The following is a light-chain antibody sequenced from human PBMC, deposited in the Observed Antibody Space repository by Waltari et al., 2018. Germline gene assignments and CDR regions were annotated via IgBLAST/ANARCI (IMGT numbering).Light chain of an antibody. CDR1: SSNIGDNY. Sequence: QSVLTQAPSASGTPGQRIAISCSGGSSNIGDNYVSCYQHFPVAAPKLLIGRDDHRPSGVPDRFSGSKSGTSASLAISGLRSEDEADYYCATWDDSLSAVVFGGGSKLTVL. J-gene: IGLJ3*02. CDR2: RDD. V-gene: IGLV1-47*01. CDR3: ATWDDSLSAVV.